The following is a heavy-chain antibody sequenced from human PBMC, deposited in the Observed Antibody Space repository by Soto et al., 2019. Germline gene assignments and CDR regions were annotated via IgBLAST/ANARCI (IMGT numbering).Heavy chain of an antibody. V-gene: IGHV1-24*01. CDR3: ATVFDVRIAAAGTVWFDP. J-gene: IGHJ5*02. Sequence: ASVKVSCKVSGYTLTELSMHWVRQAPGKGLEWMGGFDPEDGETIYAQKFQGRVTMTEDTSTDTAYMELSSLRSEDTAVYYCATVFDVRIAAAGTVWFDPWGQGTLVT. CDR1: GYTLTELS. CDR2: FDPEDGET. D-gene: IGHD6-13*01.